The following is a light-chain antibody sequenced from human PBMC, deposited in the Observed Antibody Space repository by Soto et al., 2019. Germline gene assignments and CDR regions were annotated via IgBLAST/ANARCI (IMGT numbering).Light chain of an antibody. CDR3: QQYNNWPYT. J-gene: IGKJ2*01. V-gene: IGKV3-15*01. CDR1: QSVGSN. CDR2: DAS. Sequence: EIVMTQPPATLSASPGERAPLSCRASQSVGSNLAWYQQRPGQAPRLLIYDASTRATDIPASFSGSGSGTEFTLTIRSLQSEDSAVYFCQQYNNWPYTFGQGTKVDI.